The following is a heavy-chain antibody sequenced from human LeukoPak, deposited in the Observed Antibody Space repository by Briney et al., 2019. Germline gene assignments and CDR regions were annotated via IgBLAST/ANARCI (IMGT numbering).Heavy chain of an antibody. V-gene: IGHV3-7*01. CDR3: TRDVDTGSYQTGAFDI. CDR2: IKKDGSEK. D-gene: IGHD1-26*01. CDR1: GFTFSSYW. J-gene: IGHJ3*02. Sequence: PGGSLRLSCAASGFTFSSYWMNWVRQAPGKGLEWVANIKKDGSEKYYVDSVKGRFTISRDTAKNSLYLQMNSLRAEDTAVYYCTRDVDTGSYQTGAFDIWGQGTMVTVSP.